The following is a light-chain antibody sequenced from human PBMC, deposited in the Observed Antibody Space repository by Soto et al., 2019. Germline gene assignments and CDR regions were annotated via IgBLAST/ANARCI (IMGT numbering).Light chain of an antibody. CDR3: QEYNTWPWT. CDR1: QSVGDT. J-gene: IGKJ1*01. CDR2: GAS. V-gene: IGKV3-15*01. Sequence: EIVLTQSPGTLSLSPGEKATLSCRASQSVGDTFLSWYQQKPGLAPRVLIFGASTRATGIPARFSGSGSGTEFSLTINSLQSEDFAVYYCQEYNTWPWTFGQGTKVDIK.